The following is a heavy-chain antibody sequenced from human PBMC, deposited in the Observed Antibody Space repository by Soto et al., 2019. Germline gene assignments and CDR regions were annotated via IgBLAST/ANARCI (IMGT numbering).Heavy chain of an antibody. Sequence: GGSLRLSCAASGFTFSSYWMSWVRQAPGKGLEWVANIKQDGSEKYYVDSVKGRFTISRDNAKNSLYLQMNSLRAEDTAVYYCARDSIVVVPGAIRNPIEKYYGMDVWGQGTTVTVSS. D-gene: IGHD2-2*02. CDR3: ARDSIVVVPGAIRNPIEKYYGMDV. CDR1: GFTFSSYW. V-gene: IGHV3-7*03. J-gene: IGHJ6*02. CDR2: IKQDGSEK.